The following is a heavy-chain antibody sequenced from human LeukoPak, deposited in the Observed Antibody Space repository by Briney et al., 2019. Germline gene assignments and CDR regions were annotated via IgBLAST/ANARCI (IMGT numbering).Heavy chain of an antibody. CDR1: GGSFSGYY. CDR2: INHSGST. V-gene: IGHV4-34*01. Sequence: PSETLSLTCAVYGGSFSGYYWSWIRQPPGKGLEWIGEINHSGSTNYNPSLKSRVTISVDTSKNQFSLKLSSVTAADTAVYYCATEKRGYQLLRKRGHWFDPWGQGTLVTVSS. CDR3: ATEKRGYQLLRKRGHWFDP. D-gene: IGHD2-2*01. J-gene: IGHJ5*02.